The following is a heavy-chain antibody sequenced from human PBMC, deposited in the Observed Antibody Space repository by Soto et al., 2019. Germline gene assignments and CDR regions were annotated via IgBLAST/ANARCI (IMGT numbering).Heavy chain of an antibody. CDR2: IKSKTDGGTT. V-gene: IGHV3-15*01. CDR1: GFTFSNAW. J-gene: IGHJ3*02. CDR3: PSSVAYSSSWLI. D-gene: IGHD6-13*01. Sequence: GGSLRLSCAASGFTFSNAWMSWVRQAPGKGLEWVGRIKSKTDGGTTDYAAPVKGRFTISRDDSKNTLYLQINSLKTEDTALYYCPSSVAYSSSWLIGGKGTMVTVSS.